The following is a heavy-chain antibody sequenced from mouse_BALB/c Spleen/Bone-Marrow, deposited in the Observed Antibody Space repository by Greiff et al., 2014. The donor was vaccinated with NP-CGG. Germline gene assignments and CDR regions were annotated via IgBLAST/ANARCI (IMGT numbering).Heavy chain of an antibody. J-gene: IGHJ3*01. Sequence: VQVVESGGGVVQPGGSRKLSCAASGFAFSSFGMHWVRQAPEKGLEWVAYISSGSNTIYYADTVKGRFTISRDNPKNTLFLQMTSLRSEDTAMYYCARFGNYVTYWGQGTLVTVSA. D-gene: IGHD2-1*01. CDR2: ISSGSNTI. CDR3: ARFGNYVTY. V-gene: IGHV5-17*02. CDR1: GFAFSSFG.